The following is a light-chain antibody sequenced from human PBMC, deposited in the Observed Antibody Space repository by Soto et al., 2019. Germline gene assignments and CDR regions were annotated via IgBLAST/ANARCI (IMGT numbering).Light chain of an antibody. CDR1: QSVSDN. V-gene: IGKV3-15*01. CDR3: QQYNSWPIT. J-gene: IGKJ5*01. CDR2: RAS. Sequence: EVLMTQSPDTLYVSPGERVTLSCRASQSVSDNLAWYQQKPCQGPRLLVYRASTRTLGIPARFSGRESGTEFTLTINSLQSEDFAVYYCQQYNSWPITFGQGTRLEIK.